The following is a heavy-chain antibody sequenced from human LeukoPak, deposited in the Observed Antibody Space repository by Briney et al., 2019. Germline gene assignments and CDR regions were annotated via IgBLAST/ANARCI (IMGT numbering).Heavy chain of an antibody. CDR2: IKQDGSDK. V-gene: IGHV3-7*01. Sequence: GGSLRLSCAASGFTFSTYWMSWVRQAPGKGLEWVANIKQDGSDKFYVDSVKGRFTISRDNAKNSMYLQMNSLRAEDTAVYYCARDDYGDWWGQGTLVTVSS. J-gene: IGHJ4*02. CDR3: ARDDYGDW. CDR1: GFTFSTYW.